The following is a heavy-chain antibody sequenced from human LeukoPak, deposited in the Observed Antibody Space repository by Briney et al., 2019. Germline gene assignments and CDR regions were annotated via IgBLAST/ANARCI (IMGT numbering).Heavy chain of an antibody. CDR1: GYTLTELS. Sequence: ASVKVSCKVSGYTLTELSMHWVRQAPGKGLEWMGGFDPEDGETIYAQKFQGRVTMTEDTSTDTAYMELSSLRSEDTAVCYCATDRDILTGYPSGSFDYWGQGTLVTVSS. CDR3: ATDRDILTGYPSGSFDY. V-gene: IGHV1-24*01. D-gene: IGHD3-9*01. J-gene: IGHJ4*02. CDR2: FDPEDGET.